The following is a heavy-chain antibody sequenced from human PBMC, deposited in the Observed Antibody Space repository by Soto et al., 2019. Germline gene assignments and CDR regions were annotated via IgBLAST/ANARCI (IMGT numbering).Heavy chain of an antibody. CDR2: IDHSGGT. J-gene: IGHJ4*02. CDR1: GGPLSGYY. Sequence: QVQLQQWGTGLLKPSETLSLTCAVYGGPLSGYYWSWIRQSPAKGLEWIGEIDHSGGTNYNPSLKSRVTISIDTPKIQILLQLSSVTAADTAVYYCAREAVVPAGSSDYWGQGTLVTVSS. D-gene: IGHD2-2*01. CDR3: AREAVVPAGSSDY. V-gene: IGHV4-34*02.